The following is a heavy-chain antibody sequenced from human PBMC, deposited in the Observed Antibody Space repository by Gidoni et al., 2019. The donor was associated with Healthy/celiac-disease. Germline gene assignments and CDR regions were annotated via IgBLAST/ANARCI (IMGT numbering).Heavy chain of an antibody. Sequence: QVQLVESGGGLVKPGGSLRLSCAASVFTFSDYYMSWIRQAPGKGLEWVSYISSSSSYTNYADSVKGRFTISRDNAKNSLYLQMNSLRAEDTAVYYCARESVGTPFDYWGQGTLVTVSS. J-gene: IGHJ4*02. V-gene: IGHV3-11*05. CDR3: ARESVGTPFDY. D-gene: IGHD1-1*01. CDR1: VFTFSDYY. CDR2: ISSSSSYT.